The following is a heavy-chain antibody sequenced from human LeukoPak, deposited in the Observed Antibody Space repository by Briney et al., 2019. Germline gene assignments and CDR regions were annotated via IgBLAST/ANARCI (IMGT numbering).Heavy chain of an antibody. CDR3: AKEAPYSSSWYASFDY. CDR1: GFTFSSYA. D-gene: IGHD6-13*01. Sequence: PGGSLRLSCGASGFTFSSYAMGWVRQAPGKGLEWVSAISGSGGSTYYADSVKGRFTISRDNSKNTLYLQMNSLRAEDTAVYYCAKEAPYSSSWYASFDYWGQGTLVTVSS. CDR2: ISGSGGST. J-gene: IGHJ4*02. V-gene: IGHV3-23*01.